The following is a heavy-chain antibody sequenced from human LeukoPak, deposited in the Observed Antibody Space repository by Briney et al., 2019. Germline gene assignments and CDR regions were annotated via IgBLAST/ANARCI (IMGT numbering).Heavy chain of an antibody. D-gene: IGHD7-27*01. J-gene: IGHJ4*02. CDR1: GFTFDDYA. CDR3: VRNWGSYDY. V-gene: IGHV3-43*02. Sequence: GGSLRLSCAASGFTFDDYAMHWVRQAPGKALEWVSLITGDDDSTYYADSVKGRFTISRDNAKNSLYLQMNSLRAEDTAVYYCVRNWGSYDYWGQGTLVTVSS. CDR2: ITGDDDST.